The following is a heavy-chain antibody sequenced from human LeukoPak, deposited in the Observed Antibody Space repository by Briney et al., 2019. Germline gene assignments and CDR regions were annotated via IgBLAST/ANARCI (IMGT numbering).Heavy chain of an antibody. D-gene: IGHD2-2*01. CDR1: GFTFSSHA. CDR2: ISGSDGRT. J-gene: IGHJ6*04. Sequence: GGSLRLSCAASGFTFSSHAMSWVRQAPGKGLEWVSGISGSDGRTHYIDSVKGRFTISRDNSKNTLFLQMNSLRAEDTAVYYCAKDRSALVVLPGTMIPPSYYGMDVWGKGATVTVSS. CDR3: AKDRSALVVLPGTMIPPSYYGMDV. V-gene: IGHV3-23*01.